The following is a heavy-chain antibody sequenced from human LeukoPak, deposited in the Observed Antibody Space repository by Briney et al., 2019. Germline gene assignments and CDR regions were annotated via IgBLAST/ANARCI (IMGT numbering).Heavy chain of an antibody. Sequence: PGGSLRLSCAASGFTFSSYAMSWVRQAPGKGLEWVSAISGSGGSTYYADSVKGRSTISRDNSKNTLYLQMNSLKAEDTAVYYCAACIAAAATGAFDIWGQGTMVTVSS. V-gene: IGHV3-23*01. J-gene: IGHJ3*02. CDR2: ISGSGGST. D-gene: IGHD6-13*01. CDR1: GFTFSSYA. CDR3: AACIAAAATGAFDI.